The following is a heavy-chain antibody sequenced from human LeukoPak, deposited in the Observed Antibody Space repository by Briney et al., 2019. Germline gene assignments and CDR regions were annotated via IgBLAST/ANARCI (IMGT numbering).Heavy chain of an antibody. Sequence: PGGSLRLSCAASGFTFSSYAMTWVRQAPGKGLEWVSSINSSGGSAYYADSVKGRFTISRDNSKNTLYLQMNSLRAEDTAVYYCAKVRYSLYCFDYWGQGTLVTVSS. V-gene: IGHV3-23*01. CDR1: GFTFSSYA. J-gene: IGHJ4*02. CDR3: AKVRYSLYCFDY. CDR2: INSSGGSA. D-gene: IGHD2-15*01.